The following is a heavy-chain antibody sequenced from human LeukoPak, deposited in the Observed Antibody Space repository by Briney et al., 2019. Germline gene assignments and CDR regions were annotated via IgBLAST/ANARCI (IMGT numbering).Heavy chain of an antibody. D-gene: IGHD3-3*01. J-gene: IGHJ6*03. Sequence: PGGSLRLSCAASGFTFSSYGMHWVRQAPGKGLEWVAFIRYDGSNKYYADSVKGRFTISRDNSKNTLYLQMNSLRAEDTAVYYCARHYDFWSGSVYYYYLDVWGEGTTVTVSS. CDR3: ARHYDFWSGSVYYYYLDV. CDR1: GFTFSSYG. CDR2: IRYDGSNK. V-gene: IGHV3-30*02.